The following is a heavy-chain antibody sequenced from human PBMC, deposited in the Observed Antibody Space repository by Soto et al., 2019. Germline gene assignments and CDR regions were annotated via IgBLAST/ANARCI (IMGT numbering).Heavy chain of an antibody. V-gene: IGHV4-39*01. CDR3: ARHSLALRKNNWFDP. D-gene: IGHD3-3*02. Sequence: SETLSLTCTVSGDSIISSDFYWGWVRQPPGKGLEWIGSIFYLGSSYYNPSLKSRVTMSVDTSKNQFSLRLRSVTAADTALYCCARHSLALRKNNWFDPWGXGIMVSVSS. J-gene: IGHJ5*02. CDR1: GDSIISSDFY. CDR2: IFYLGSS.